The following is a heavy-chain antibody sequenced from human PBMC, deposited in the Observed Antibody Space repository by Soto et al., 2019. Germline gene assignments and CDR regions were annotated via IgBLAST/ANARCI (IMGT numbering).Heavy chain of an antibody. D-gene: IGHD1-26*01. CDR2: IKEDGSEK. Sequence: GGAVRLSCVASGVPFNRYNMNWVRQAPGKGLEWVGEIKEDGSEKFYVDSVKGRFTISRDNAKNSLYLDMNSLRVEDTAIYFCARDFGGPWGQGTLVSVSS. CDR1: GVPFNRYN. J-gene: IGHJ5*02. CDR3: ARDFGGP. V-gene: IGHV3-7*05.